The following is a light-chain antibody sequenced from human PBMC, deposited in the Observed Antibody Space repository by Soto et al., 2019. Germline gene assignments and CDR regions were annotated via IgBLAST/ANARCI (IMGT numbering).Light chain of an antibody. CDR1: SYNIGSNT. CDR2: SNN. J-gene: IGLJ1*01. V-gene: IGLV1-44*01. CDR3: AAWDDSLNGPNYV. Sequence: SVLPQPPSASGTPGQRVTISCSGSSYNIGSNTVNWYQQLPGTAPKLLIYSNNQRPSGVPDRFSGSKSGTSASLAISGLQSEDEADYYCAAWDDSLNGPNYVFGTGTKVTVL.